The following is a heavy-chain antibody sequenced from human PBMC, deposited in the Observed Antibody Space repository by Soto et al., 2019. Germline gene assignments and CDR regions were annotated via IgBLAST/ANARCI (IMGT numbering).Heavy chain of an antibody. Sequence: GGSLRLSCAASGFTFSSYAMSWVRQAPGKGLEWVSAISGSGGSTYYADSVKGRFTISRDNSKNTLYLQTNSLRAEDTAVYYCAAGGNAVVVVAATPSWFDPWGQGTMVTVSS. CDR3: AAGGNAVVVVAATPSWFDP. J-gene: IGHJ5*01. V-gene: IGHV3-23*01. CDR2: ISGSGGST. CDR1: GFTFSSYA. D-gene: IGHD2-15*01.